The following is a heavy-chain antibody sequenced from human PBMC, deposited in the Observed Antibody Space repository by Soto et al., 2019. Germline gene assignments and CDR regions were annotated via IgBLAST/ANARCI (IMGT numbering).Heavy chain of an antibody. CDR3: AKRIYCPSATCFDY. V-gene: IGHV3-11*03. CDR2: ISSGSTYT. Sequence: GGSLRLSCAASGFTFSDHYMTWIRQAPGKGLEWVSYISSGSTYTYSADSVKGRFTISRDNAKNSLYLQMNSLRAEDTAVYYCAKRIYCPSATCFDYWGQGTQVTVSS. CDR1: GFTFSDHY. D-gene: IGHD2-8*02. J-gene: IGHJ4*02.